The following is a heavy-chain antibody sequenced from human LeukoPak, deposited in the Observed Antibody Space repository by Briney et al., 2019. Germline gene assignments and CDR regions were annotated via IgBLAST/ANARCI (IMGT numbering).Heavy chain of an antibody. CDR1: GFTFDDYA. CDR3: AKDKFVSSGSNFDY. D-gene: IGHD1-26*01. Sequence: GGSLRLSCAASGFTFDDYAMHWVRQAPGKGLEWVSGISRNSGSIGYADSVKGRFTISRDNAKNSLYLQMNSLRAEDTALYYCAKDKFVSSGSNFDYWGQGTLVTVSS. V-gene: IGHV3-9*01. CDR2: ISRNSGSI. J-gene: IGHJ4*02.